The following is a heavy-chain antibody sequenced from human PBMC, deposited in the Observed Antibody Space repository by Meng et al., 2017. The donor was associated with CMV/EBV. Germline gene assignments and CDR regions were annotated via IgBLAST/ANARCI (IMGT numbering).Heavy chain of an antibody. CDR3: ARAGFLEWAFDY. Sequence: GESLKISCAASGFTFSSYWMSWVRQAPGKGLEWVANIKQDGSEKYYVDSVKGRFTISRDNAKNSLYLQMNSLRAEDTAEYYCARAGFLEWAFDYWGQGTLVTVSS. CDR1: GFTFSSYW. CDR2: IKQDGSEK. J-gene: IGHJ4*02. V-gene: IGHV3-7*01. D-gene: IGHD3-3*01.